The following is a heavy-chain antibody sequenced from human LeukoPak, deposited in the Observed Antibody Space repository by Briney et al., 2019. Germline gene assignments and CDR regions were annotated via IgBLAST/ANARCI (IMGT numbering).Heavy chain of an antibody. V-gene: IGHV4-4*07. CDR1: GGSISSYY. J-gene: IGHJ4*02. CDR3: ARVGDYYGSGTSPGDYFDY. D-gene: IGHD3-10*01. CDR2: IYTSGST. Sequence: SETLSLTCTVSGGSISSYYWSWIRQPAGKGLGWIGRIYTSGSTNYNPSLKSRVTISVDTSKNQFSLKLSSVTAADTAVYYCARVGDYYGSGTSPGDYFDYWGQGTLVTVSS.